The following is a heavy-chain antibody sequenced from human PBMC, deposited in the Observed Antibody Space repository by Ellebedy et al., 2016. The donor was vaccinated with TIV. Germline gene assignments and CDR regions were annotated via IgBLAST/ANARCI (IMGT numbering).Heavy chain of an antibody. V-gene: IGHV1-18*01. J-gene: IGHJ3*02. CDR2: ISTFNGNT. Sequence: ASVKVSXKASGYTLTSYGISWVRQAPGQGLEWMGWISTFNGNTSYKKKFQGRVTMTTDTSTSTAYMELRSLRSDDTAVYYCARDTTGGTQWLETDAFDIWGQGTMVTVSS. CDR1: GYTLTSYG. CDR3: ARDTTGGTQWLETDAFDI. D-gene: IGHD6-19*01.